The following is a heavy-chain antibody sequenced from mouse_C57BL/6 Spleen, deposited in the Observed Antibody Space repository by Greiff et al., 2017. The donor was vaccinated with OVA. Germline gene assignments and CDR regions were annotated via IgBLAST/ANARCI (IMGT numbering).Heavy chain of an antibody. CDR2: IYPGDGDT. V-gene: IGHV1-82*01. CDR3: ARSLRGYFDV. Sequence: VQRVESGPELVKPGASVKISCKASGYAFSSSWMNWVKQRPGQGLEWIGRIYPGDGDTNYNGKFKGKATLTADKSSSTAYMQLSSLTSEDSAVYFCARSLRGYFDVWGTGTTVTVSS. D-gene: IGHD1-1*01. J-gene: IGHJ1*03. CDR1: GYAFSSSW.